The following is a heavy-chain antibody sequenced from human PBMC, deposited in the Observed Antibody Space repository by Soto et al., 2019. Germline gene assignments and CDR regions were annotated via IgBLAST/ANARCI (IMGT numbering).Heavy chain of an antibody. CDR2: IKGDGSET. CDR1: GVAFSSYW. J-gene: IGHJ4*02. D-gene: IGHD5-12*01. CDR3: LRGNSGFGNFDY. V-gene: IGHV3-74*01. Sequence: XGSLRLSCSAAGVAFSSYWMHWVRQAPGKGLVWVSRIKGDGSETNYADSVKGRFTISRDNAKNTLYLQLNSLRAEDTAVYYCLRGNSGFGNFDYWGQGTRVTSP.